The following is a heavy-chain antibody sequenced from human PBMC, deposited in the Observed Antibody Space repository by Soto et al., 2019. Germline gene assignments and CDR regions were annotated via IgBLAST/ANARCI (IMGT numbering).Heavy chain of an antibody. CDR3: ARGDDFWSAIRRSKYYYGMDV. D-gene: IGHD3-3*01. V-gene: IGHV3-21*01. CDR2: ISSSSSYI. Sequence: PGGSLRFSCAASGFTFSSYSMNWVRQAPGKGLEWVSSISSSSSYIYYADSVKGRFTISRDNAKNSLYLQMNSLRAEDTAVYYCARGDDFWSAIRRSKYYYGMDVWGQGTTVTVSS. J-gene: IGHJ6*02. CDR1: GFTFSSYS.